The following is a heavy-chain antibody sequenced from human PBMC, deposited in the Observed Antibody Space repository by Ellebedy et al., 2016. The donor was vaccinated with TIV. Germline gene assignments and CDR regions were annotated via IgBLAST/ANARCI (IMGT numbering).Heavy chain of an antibody. CDR2: INPDGTKK. CDR3: STVEWYRSDY. Sequence: GGSLRLSCAASGFTFSHYWMNWVRQAPGKGLEWVAFINPDGTKKFYVDSVKGRFTISRDNAKNSLYLQMNTLGGEDTAVYYCSTVEWYRSDYWGQGTLVTVSS. V-gene: IGHV3-7*01. J-gene: IGHJ4*02. D-gene: IGHD3-3*01. CDR1: GFTFSHYW.